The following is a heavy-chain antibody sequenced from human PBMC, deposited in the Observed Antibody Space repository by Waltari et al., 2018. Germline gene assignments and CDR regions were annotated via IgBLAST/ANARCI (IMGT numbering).Heavy chain of an antibody. CDR1: GYTYTGSY. D-gene: IGHD4-17*01. CDR2: INPNSGDT. J-gene: IGHJ4*02. CDR3: ARDLGSDYGNRDY. Sequence: QVHLVQSGAEVQNHGASVTVSGNASGYTYTGSYMQWVRRGTGQGLEWMGRINPNSGDTNYAHKCQGRVTWTRDTSINTAYMELSSLKSDDTAVYYCARDLGSDYGNRDYWGQGTLVTVPS. V-gene: IGHV1-2*06.